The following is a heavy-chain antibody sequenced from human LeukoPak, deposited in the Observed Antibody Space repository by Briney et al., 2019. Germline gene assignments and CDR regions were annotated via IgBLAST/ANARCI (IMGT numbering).Heavy chain of an antibody. CDR1: GYTFTGYY. CDR3: ARHLPYCSSTSCSFSRFDP. J-gene: IGHJ5*02. V-gene: IGHV1-2*02. D-gene: IGHD2-2*01. Sequence: ASVKVSCKASGYTFTGYYMHWVRQAPGQGLEWMGWINPNSGGTNYAQKFQGRVTMTRDTSISTAYMELSRLRSDDTAVYYCARHLPYCSSTSCSFSRFDPWGQGTLVTVSS. CDR2: INPNSGGT.